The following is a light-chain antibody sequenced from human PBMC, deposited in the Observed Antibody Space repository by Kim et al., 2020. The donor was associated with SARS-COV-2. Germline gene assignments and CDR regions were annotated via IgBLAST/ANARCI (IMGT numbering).Light chain of an antibody. CDR2: DVG. Sequence: QSALTQPASVSGSPGQSITISCTRTSNNYVSWYQQHPGKAPKLPIYDVGNRPSGVSYRFSGSKSGHTASLTISVLQAEDEADYYCSSYPDSSNWLFGGGTQLTVL. CDR3: SSYPDSSNWL. V-gene: IGLV2-14*03. CDR1: SNNY. J-gene: IGLJ3*02.